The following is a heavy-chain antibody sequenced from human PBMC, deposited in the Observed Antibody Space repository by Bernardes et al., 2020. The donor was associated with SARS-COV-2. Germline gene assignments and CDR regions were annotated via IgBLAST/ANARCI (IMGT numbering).Heavy chain of an antibody. V-gene: IGHV3-48*03. CDR2: ISYSGNKR. Sequence: GGSLRLSCEVSGFTFSDYEMNWVRQAPGKGLEWIAYISYSGNKRLYGDSVKGRFTVSRDNSKNSLYLDMNSLRAEDTALYYCARDEKDNWDGPNWFDAWGQGTLVTVSS. CDR3: ARDEKDNWDGPNWFDA. CDR1: GFTFSDYE. J-gene: IGHJ5*02. D-gene: IGHD1-1*01.